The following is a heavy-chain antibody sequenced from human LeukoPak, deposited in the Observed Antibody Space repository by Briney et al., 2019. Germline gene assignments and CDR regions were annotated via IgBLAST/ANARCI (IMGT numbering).Heavy chain of an antibody. D-gene: IGHD6-6*01. CDR1: GGSISSSSYY. CDR3: ARLIAARWYYFDY. V-gene: IGHV4-39*01. Sequence: SETLSLTCTVSGGSISSSSYYWGWIRQPPGKGLEWIGSIYYSGSTYYNPSLKSRVTISVDTSKNQFSLKLSSVTAADTAVYYCARLIAARWYYFDYWGQGTLVTVSS. J-gene: IGHJ4*02. CDR2: IYYSGST.